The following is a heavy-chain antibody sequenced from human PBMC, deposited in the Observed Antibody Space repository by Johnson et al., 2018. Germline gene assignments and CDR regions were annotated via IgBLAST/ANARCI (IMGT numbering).Heavy chain of an antibody. CDR3: AREGDGGFLVVPMDV. CDR2: IWYDGSNK. J-gene: IGHJ6*02. Sequence: GGVVQPGRSLRLSCAASGFRFSSYGMHWVRQAPGKGLEWVAVIWYDGSNKYYADSVKGRFTISRDNSKNTLYLQMNSLRAEDTAVYYCAREGDGGFLVVPMDVWGQGTTVTVSS. V-gene: IGHV3-33*01. D-gene: IGHD3-10*01. CDR1: GFRFSSYG.